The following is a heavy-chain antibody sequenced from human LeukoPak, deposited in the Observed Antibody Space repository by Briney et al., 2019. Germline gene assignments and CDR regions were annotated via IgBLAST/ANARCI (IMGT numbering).Heavy chain of an antibody. CDR1: GFTVSSNY. Sequence: KPGGSLRLSCAASGFTVSSNYMSWVRQAPGKGLEWLGRIKRETDGGTIDYAAPVKGRFTISRDDSRNTLYLQMDSLKIEDTAVYYCTTDRYYDNSELQFQHWGQGTLVTVSS. D-gene: IGHD3-22*01. CDR3: TTDRYYDNSELQFQH. CDR2: IKRETDGGTI. J-gene: IGHJ1*01. V-gene: IGHV3-15*01.